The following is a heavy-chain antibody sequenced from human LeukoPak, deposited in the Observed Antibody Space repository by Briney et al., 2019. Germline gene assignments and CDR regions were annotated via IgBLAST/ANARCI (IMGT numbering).Heavy chain of an antibody. CDR3: SRGNSGYYLFGYFDY. Sequence: SETLSLTCTVSGGSISSCGYYWSWIRQHPGKGLEWIGYIYYSGSTYYNPSLKSRVTISVDTPKNQFSLKLSSVTAADTAVYYCSRGNSGYYLFGYFDYWGQGTLVTVSS. CDR2: IYYSGST. J-gene: IGHJ4*02. D-gene: IGHD5-12*01. V-gene: IGHV4-31*03. CDR1: GGSISSCGYY.